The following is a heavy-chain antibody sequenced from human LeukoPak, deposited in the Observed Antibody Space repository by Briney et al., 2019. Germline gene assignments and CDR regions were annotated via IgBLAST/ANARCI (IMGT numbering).Heavy chain of an antibody. D-gene: IGHD6-13*01. V-gene: IGHV1-2*02. CDR1: GYTFTGYY. Sequence: ASVKVSCKASGYTFTGYYMHWVRQAPGQGLEWMGWINPNSGGTNYAQKFQGRVTMTRDTSISTAYMELSRLRSDDTAVYYCARCRVVSGSCPHGFDYWGQEPWSPSPQ. J-gene: IGHJ4*01. CDR3: ARCRVVSGSCPHGFDY. CDR2: INPNSGGT.